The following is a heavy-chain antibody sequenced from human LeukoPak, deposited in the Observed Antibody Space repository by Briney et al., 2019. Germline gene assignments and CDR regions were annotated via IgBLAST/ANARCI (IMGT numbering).Heavy chain of an antibody. V-gene: IGHV3-23*01. CDR3: AKGRILWFGEQSDFDY. CDR1: GFTFSSYA. Sequence: GGSLRLSCAASGFTFSSYAMSWVRQAPGKGLEWVSTISDSGAYTYYADFVKGRFTVSRDNSKNMVFLEVNSLRAEDTATYFCAKGRILWFGEQSDFDYWGQGTLVTVSS. J-gene: IGHJ4*02. CDR2: ISDSGAYT. D-gene: IGHD3-10*01.